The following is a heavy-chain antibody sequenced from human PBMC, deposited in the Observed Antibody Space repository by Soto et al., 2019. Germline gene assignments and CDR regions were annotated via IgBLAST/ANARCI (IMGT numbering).Heavy chain of an antibody. CDR3: AKAMVRGVIPGNYFDY. Sequence: GSLSLSCAASGFTFSSYAMSWVRQAPGKGLEWVSAISGSGGSTYYADSVKGRFTISRDNSKNTLYLQMNSLRAEDTAVYYCAKAMVRGVIPGNYFDYWGQGTLVTVSS. CDR1: GFTFSSYA. D-gene: IGHD3-10*01. V-gene: IGHV3-23*01. CDR2: ISGSGGST. J-gene: IGHJ4*02.